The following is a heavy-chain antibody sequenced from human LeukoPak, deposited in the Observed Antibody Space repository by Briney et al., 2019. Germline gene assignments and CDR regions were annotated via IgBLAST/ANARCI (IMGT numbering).Heavy chain of an antibody. J-gene: IGHJ6*02. Sequence: GGSLRLSCAASGFMFSSNWMSWVRLAPGKGLEWVASINHNGNVNYYVDSVKGRFTISRDNAKNSLYLQMSNLRAEDTAVYFCARGGGLDVWGQGATVTVSS. CDR2: INHNGNVN. D-gene: IGHD3-16*01. CDR3: ARGGGLDV. V-gene: IGHV3-7*03. CDR1: GFMFSSNW.